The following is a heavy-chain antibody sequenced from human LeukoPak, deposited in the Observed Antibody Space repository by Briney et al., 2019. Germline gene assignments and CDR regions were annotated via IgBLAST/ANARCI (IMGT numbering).Heavy chain of an antibody. CDR2: MNPNSGNT. Sequence: ASVKVSCTASGYTLTSYDINWVRQATGQGLEWMGWMNPNSGNTGYAQKFQGRVTMTRNTSISTAYMELSSLRSEDTAVYYCAREGNVPYYDFWSGYYSYGMDVWGQGTTVTVSS. CDR3: AREGNVPYYDFWSGYYSYGMDV. D-gene: IGHD3-3*01. J-gene: IGHJ6*02. V-gene: IGHV1-8*01. CDR1: GYTLTSYD.